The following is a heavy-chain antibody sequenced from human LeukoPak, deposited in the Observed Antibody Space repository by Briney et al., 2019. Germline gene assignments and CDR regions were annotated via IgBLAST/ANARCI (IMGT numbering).Heavy chain of an antibody. J-gene: IGHJ4*02. V-gene: IGHV3-74*01. CDR3: ARGGLAGAGVDH. Sequence: GGALRLSCAASGFNFSNSWMHWVRPAPGKGLVWGSRLNPDGSTTTYADSVKGRFTISRDNAKDTLYLQMNSLRAEDTAVYYCARGGLAGAGVDHWGQGTLVIVSS. CDR1: GFNFSNSW. D-gene: IGHD6-13*01. CDR2: LNPDGSTT.